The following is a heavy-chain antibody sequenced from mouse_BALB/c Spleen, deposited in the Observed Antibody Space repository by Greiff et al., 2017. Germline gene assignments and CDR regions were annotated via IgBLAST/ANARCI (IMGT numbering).Heavy chain of an antibody. Sequence: EVQRVESGAELVKPGASVKLSCTASGFNIKDTYMHWVKQRPEQGLEWIGRIDPANGNTKYDPKFQGKATITADTSSNTAYLQLSSLTSEDTAVYYCAMGLRREDYWGQGTSVTVSS. CDR1: GFNIKDTY. CDR3: AMGLRREDY. V-gene: IGHV14-3*02. CDR2: IDPANGNT. D-gene: IGHD2-4*01. J-gene: IGHJ4*01.